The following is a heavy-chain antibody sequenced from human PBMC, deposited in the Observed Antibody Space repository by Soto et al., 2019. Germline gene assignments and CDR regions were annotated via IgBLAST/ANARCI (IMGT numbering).Heavy chain of an antibody. V-gene: IGHV3-11*01. CDR2: ISGSGTNI. D-gene: IGHD2-2*01. CDR1: GFSFSDYY. Sequence: QVQLVESGGGVVKPGGSLRLSCSASGFSFSDYYMTWVRQAPGKGLEWISYISGSGTNIYDAESVEGRFTISRDNARNSVHLPMNDLRGGDTARYFCAKMSSKHSYVPFFCWGQGTLVTVSS. J-gene: IGHJ4*02. CDR3: AKMSSKHSYVPFFC.